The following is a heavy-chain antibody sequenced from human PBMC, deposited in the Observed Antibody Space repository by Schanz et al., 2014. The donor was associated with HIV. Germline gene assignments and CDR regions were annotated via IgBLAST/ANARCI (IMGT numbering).Heavy chain of an antibody. Sequence: QVQLVQSGAEVKKPGASVKVSCKASGYTFSDYYIHWVRQAPGQGLEGMGWINPKTGGTNLAQMFQGRIVVARDTSINTAYLEVSRLRSDDTAVFYCARSRYHQFVGHFDYWGQGSLVTVSS. CDR3: ARSRYHQFVGHFDY. J-gene: IGHJ4*02. CDR1: GYTFSDYY. CDR2: INPKTGGT. V-gene: IGHV1-2*02. D-gene: IGHD3-16*02.